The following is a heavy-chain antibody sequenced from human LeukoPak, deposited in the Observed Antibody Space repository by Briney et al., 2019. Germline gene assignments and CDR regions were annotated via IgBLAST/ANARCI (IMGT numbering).Heavy chain of an antibody. Sequence: GESLKISCKGSGYSLTSYWIGWVRQMPGKGLEWMGIIYPGDSDTRYSPSFQGQVTISADKSISTAYLQWSSLKASDTAMYYCARHSPSTAAGLPTLDYWGQGTLVTVSS. CDR3: ARHSPSTAAGLPTLDY. J-gene: IGHJ4*02. CDR1: GYSLTSYW. CDR2: IYPGDSDT. V-gene: IGHV5-51*01. D-gene: IGHD6-13*01.